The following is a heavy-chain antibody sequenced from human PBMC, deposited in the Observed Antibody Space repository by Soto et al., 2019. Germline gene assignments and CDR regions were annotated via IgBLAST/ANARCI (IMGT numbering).Heavy chain of an antibody. V-gene: IGHV3-23*01. D-gene: IGHD3-16*01. Sequence: EVQLLESGGDLVQPGGSLRLSCAASGFAFGRYAMTWVRQAPGKGLEWVSAITGTNGRTYYPDSVNGRFTISRDISKNRLFLEMNSLRVEDTAVYYCAKDGGVAGYIDAFHVWGQGTTVTVSS. J-gene: IGHJ3*01. CDR1: GFAFGRYA. CDR3: AKDGGVAGYIDAFHV. CDR2: ITGTNGRT.